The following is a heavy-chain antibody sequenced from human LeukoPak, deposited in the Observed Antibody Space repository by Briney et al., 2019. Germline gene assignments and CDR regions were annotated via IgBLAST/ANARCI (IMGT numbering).Heavy chain of an antibody. Sequence: GGSLRLSCAASGFTFSSYAMSWVRQAPGKGLEWVSAISGSGGSTYYADSVKGRFTISRDNSKNTLYLQMNSLRAEDTAVYYCAKDSDAYNWNDRFDYWGQGTLVTVSS. CDR1: GFTFSSYA. D-gene: IGHD1-1*01. CDR3: AKDSDAYNWNDRFDY. J-gene: IGHJ4*02. CDR2: ISGSGGST. V-gene: IGHV3-23*01.